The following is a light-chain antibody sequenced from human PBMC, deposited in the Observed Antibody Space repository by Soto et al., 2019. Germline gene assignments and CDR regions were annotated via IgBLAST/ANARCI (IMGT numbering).Light chain of an antibody. V-gene: IGKV1-5*03. CDR3: QQYTSYPLT. Sequence: IQLTQSPSSLSASVVDRFTITFLASHIINNRLAWYQQKPGKAPKLLIYDASSSEGGVPSRFSRSGSGTEFTLTISSLQPEDFASFYCQQYTSYPLTFGGGTKVDI. CDR2: DAS. CDR1: HIINNR. J-gene: IGKJ4*01.